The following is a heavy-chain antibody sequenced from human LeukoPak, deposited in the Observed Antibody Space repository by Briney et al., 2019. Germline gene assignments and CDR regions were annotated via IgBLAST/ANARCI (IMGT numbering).Heavy chain of an antibody. CDR1: GFTVRNNY. D-gene: IGHD3-10*01. Sequence: GGSLRLSCAASGFTVRNNYMSWVRQAPGKGLEWVSVIYSGGSTYYADSVKGGLTISRDNSKNTLYLQMNSLRAEDTAVYFCATGERMVRGDGVDYWGQGTLVTVSS. CDR2: IYSGGST. J-gene: IGHJ4*02. V-gene: IGHV3-66*01. CDR3: ATGERMVRGDGVDY.